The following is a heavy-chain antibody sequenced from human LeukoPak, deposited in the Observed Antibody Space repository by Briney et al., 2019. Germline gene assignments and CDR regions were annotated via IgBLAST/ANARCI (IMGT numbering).Heavy chain of an antibody. Sequence: PGGSLRLSCAASGFTFSSYAMSWVRQAPGKGLEWVSSISGSGNRTYYADSVKGRFTISRDNSKNTLYLQMNSLRAEDTAVYYCARVGAGYDSSGYYIPGFYFDYWGQGTLVTVSS. J-gene: IGHJ4*02. CDR1: GFTFSSYA. CDR2: ISGSGNRT. D-gene: IGHD3-22*01. CDR3: ARVGAGYDSSGYYIPGFYFDY. V-gene: IGHV3-23*01.